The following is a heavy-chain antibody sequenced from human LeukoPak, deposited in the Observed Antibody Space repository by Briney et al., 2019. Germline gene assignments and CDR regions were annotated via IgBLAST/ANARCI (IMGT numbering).Heavy chain of an antibody. CDR1: GGSISSNNW. V-gene: IGHV4-4*02. D-gene: IGHD6-19*01. CDR2: IYHSGST. Sequence: SETLSLTCAVSGGSISSNNWWSWVRQPPGKGLEWIGEIYHSGSTNYNPSLKSRVTISVDKSKNQFSLQLNSVTPDDTAVYYCARDPGWLDFDYWGQGTLVTVSS. J-gene: IGHJ4*02. CDR3: ARDPGWLDFDY.